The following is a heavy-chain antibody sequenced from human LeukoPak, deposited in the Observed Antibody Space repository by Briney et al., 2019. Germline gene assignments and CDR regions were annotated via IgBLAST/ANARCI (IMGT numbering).Heavy chain of an antibody. CDR3: AKDYDSSGYYDY. D-gene: IGHD3-22*01. Sequence: GGSLRLSCAASGFTFSSYAMSWVREAPGKGLEWVSAISGSGGSTYYADSVKGRFTISRDNSRNTLYLQMNSLRAEDTAVYYCAKDYDSSGYYDYWGQGTLVTVSS. V-gene: IGHV3-23*01. CDR2: ISGSGGST. J-gene: IGHJ4*02. CDR1: GFTFSSYA.